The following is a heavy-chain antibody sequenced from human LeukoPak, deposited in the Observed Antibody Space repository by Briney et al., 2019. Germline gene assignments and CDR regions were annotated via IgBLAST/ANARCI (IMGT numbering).Heavy chain of an antibody. CDR1: GGSISSYY. CDR2: IYYSGST. CDR3: AREESDWYFDL. J-gene: IGHJ2*01. V-gene: IGHV4-59*12. Sequence: SETLSLTCTVSGGSISSYYWSWIRQPPGKGLEWIGYIYYSGSTNYNPSLKSRVTISVDTSKNQFSLKLSSVTAADTAVYYCAREESDWYFDLWGRGTLVTDSS.